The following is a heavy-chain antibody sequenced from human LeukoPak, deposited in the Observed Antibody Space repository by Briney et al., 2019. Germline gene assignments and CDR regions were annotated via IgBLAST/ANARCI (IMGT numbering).Heavy chain of an antibody. D-gene: IGHD3-16*02. CDR2: ISGSGGST. V-gene: IGHV3-23*01. J-gene: IGHJ4*02. CDR3: AREMGYTFGGVIVRGLDY. Sequence: GGSLRLSCAASGFTFSSYAMSWVRQAPGRGLEWVSAISGSGGSTYYADSVKGRFTISRDNSKNTLYLQMNSLRAEDTAVYYCAREMGYTFGGVIVRGLDYWGQGTLVTVSS. CDR1: GFTFSSYA.